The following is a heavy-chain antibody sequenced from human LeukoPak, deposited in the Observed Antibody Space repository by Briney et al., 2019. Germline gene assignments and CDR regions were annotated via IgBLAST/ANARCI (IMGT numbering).Heavy chain of an antibody. J-gene: IGHJ6*02. CDR3: VRDSMVRGLIGYYRMDV. CDR2: IYYSGST. CDR1: GGSISSGGYY. Sequence: SQTLSLTCTVSGGSISSGGYYWSWIRQHSGKGLEWIGYIYYSGSTNYNPSLKSRVTISVDTSKNQFSLKLSSVTAADTAVYYCVRDSMVRGLIGYYRMDVWGQGTTVTVSS. D-gene: IGHD3-10*01. V-gene: IGHV4-31*03.